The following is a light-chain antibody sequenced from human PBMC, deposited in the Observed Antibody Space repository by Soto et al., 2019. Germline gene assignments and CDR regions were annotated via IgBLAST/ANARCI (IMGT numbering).Light chain of an antibody. V-gene: IGLV2-8*01. J-gene: IGLJ2*01. CDR2: EVS. CDR3: SSYSGSNNLL. CDR1: SSDVGGYNY. Sequence: QSALTQPPSASGSPGQSVTISCTGTSSDVGGYNYVSWYQQHPGNAPKLLIYEVSKRPSGVPDRFSGSKSGNTASLTVSGLQTEDEADYYCSSYSGSNNLLFGGGTKSPS.